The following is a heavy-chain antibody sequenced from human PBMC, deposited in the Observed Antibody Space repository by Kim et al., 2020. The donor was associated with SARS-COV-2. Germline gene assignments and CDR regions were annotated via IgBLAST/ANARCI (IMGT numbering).Heavy chain of an antibody. CDR2: IFGSGFGT. V-gene: IGHV3-23*05. CDR3: VKHLHVTTVTFYWYFEL. CDR1: GLSFHHSA. D-gene: IGHD1-1*01. Sequence: GGSLRLSCAASGLSFHHSAMSWVRQAPGKGLEWVSGIFGSGFGTYYADSVKGRFSISRDNSKNILSLQMSDVRVEDTAIYYCVKHLHVTTVTFYWYFELWGRGSPVAVSS. J-gene: IGHJ2*01.